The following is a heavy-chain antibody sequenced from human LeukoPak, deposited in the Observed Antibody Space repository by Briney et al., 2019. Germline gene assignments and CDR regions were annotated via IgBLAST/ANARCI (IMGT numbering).Heavy chain of an antibody. J-gene: IGHJ5*02. D-gene: IGHD3-3*01. CDR2: IYYSGST. CDR3: ARETYNDFSRWFDP. Sequence: SQTLSLTCTVSGGSISSGDYYWSWIRQPPGKGLEWIGYIYYSGSTYYNPSLKSRVMFSVDTSKNQFSLKLTSVTAVDTAVYYCARETYNDFSRWFDPWGQGTLATVSS. V-gene: IGHV4-30-4*08. CDR1: GGSISSGDYY.